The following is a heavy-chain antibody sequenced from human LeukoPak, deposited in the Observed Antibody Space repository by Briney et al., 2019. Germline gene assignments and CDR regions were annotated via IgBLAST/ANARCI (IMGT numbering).Heavy chain of an antibody. J-gene: IGHJ4*02. CDR2: IYHTGGT. D-gene: IGHD6-13*01. Sequence: SETLSLTCIVSGGSISGYHWGWIRQPPGKGLEWIGYIYHTGGTNYTPSLKSRATISVDTSKNQFYLKLSSVTAADTAVYYCARGGVSSSWTPGYWGQGTLVTVSS. V-gene: IGHV4-59*01. CDR1: GGSISGYH. CDR3: ARGGVSSSWTPGY.